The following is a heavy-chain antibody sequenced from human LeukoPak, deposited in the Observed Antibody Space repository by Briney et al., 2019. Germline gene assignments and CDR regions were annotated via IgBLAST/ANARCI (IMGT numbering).Heavy chain of an antibody. CDR1: EFTFSSYW. CDR3: ARVGARQILEY. Sequence: GGSLRLSCAAPEFTFSSYWMSWVRQAPGKGLEWVANIKQDGGEKYYLDSVKGRFTVSRDNAKNSLYLQMNSLRAEDTAVYYCARVGARQILEYWGQGTLVTVSS. CDR2: IKQDGGEK. V-gene: IGHV3-7*01. D-gene: IGHD4-17*01. J-gene: IGHJ4*02.